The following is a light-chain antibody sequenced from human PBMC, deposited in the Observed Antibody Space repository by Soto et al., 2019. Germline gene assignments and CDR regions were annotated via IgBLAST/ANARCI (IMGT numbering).Light chain of an antibody. Sequence: EIVMTQSPATLSASPGEGATLSCRASQSVSSYVAWYQQKPGQAPRLLIYGASTRATGVPARFSGSGSGTEFTLTISSLQSEDFAVYYCQQYNDWPPLLTFGGGTKVEIK. V-gene: IGKV3-15*01. J-gene: IGKJ4*01. CDR3: QQYNDWPPLLT. CDR1: QSVSSY. CDR2: GAS.